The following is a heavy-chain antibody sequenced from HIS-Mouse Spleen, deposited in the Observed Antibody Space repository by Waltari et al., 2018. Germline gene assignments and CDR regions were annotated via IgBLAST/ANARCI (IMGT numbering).Heavy chain of an antibody. CDR2: ISYDGRNE. J-gene: IGHJ5*02. CDR3: AKDNSYGYSWFDP. D-gene: IGHD5-18*01. CDR1: GFTFSSYG. Sequence: QVQLVESGGGVVQRGRSLRLSCAASGFTFSSYGMHWVRQAPGKGLEWVAVISYDGRNEFYADYVRGRFTISRDNSRNTLYLQMNSLRAEDTAVYYCAKDNSYGYSWFDPWGQGTLVTVSS. V-gene: IGHV3-30*18.